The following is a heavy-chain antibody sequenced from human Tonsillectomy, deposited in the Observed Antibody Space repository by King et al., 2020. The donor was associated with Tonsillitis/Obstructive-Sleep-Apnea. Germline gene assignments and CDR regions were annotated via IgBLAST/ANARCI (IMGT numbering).Heavy chain of an antibody. V-gene: IGHV3-23*04. CDR1: GFTFSSYA. Sequence: VQLVESGGGLVPPGGSLRLSCAASGFTFSSYAMSWVRQAPGKGLEWVSGISGSGGSTYYADSVKGRFTISRDTSKTTLHLQMSSLRAEATAVYYCAKGLCRGELLPFDYWGQGTLVTVSS. D-gene: IGHD3-16*01. J-gene: IGHJ4*02. CDR3: AKGLCRGELLPFDY. CDR2: ISGSGGST.